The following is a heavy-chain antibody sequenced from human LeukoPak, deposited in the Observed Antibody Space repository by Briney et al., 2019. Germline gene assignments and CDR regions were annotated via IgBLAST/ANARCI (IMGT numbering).Heavy chain of an antibody. J-gene: IGHJ4*02. Sequence: SETLSLTCAVYGGSFSGYYWSWIRQPPGKGLEWIGEINHSGSTNYNPSLKSRVTISVDTSKNQFSLKLSSVTAADAAVYYCARGLKYYDILTGYWYYFDCWGQGTLITVSS. D-gene: IGHD3-9*01. CDR1: GGSFSGYY. CDR3: ARGLKYYDILTGYWYYFDC. CDR2: INHSGST. V-gene: IGHV4-34*01.